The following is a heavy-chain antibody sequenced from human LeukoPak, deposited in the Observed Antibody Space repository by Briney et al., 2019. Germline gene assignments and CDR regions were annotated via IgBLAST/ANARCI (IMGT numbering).Heavy chain of an antibody. CDR1: GGSFSGYY. V-gene: IGHV4-34*01. J-gene: IGHJ5*02. CDR3: ARLLAYCISTSCYLFSVKLNWFDP. Sequence: PSETLSLTCAVYGGSFSGYYWSWIRQPPGKGLEWIGEINHSGSTNYNPSLKSRVTISVDASNHQFSLKLSSVTAADTAVYYCARLLAYCISTSCYLFSVKLNWFDPWGQGTLVTVSS. CDR2: INHSGST. D-gene: IGHD2-2*01.